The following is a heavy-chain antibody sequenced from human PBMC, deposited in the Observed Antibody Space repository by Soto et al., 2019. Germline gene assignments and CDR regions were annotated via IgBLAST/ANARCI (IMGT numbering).Heavy chain of an antibody. CDR2: IYSVVST. D-gene: IGHD2-2*01. V-gene: IGHV3-53*04. J-gene: IGHJ4*02. CDR1: GFSVSNKD. Sequence: GGSLRLSCAASGFSVSNKDMTWVRQAPGKGLEWVSVIYSVVSTFYADSVKGRFTISRQNSQNTLYLQLNSLRPDDTAVYYCDSAHEYLDSWGQGTLVTVSS. CDR3: DSAHEYLDS.